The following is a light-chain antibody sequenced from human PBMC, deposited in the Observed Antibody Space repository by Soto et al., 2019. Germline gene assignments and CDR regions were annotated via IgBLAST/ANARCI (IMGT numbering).Light chain of an antibody. CDR2: QVT. V-gene: IGLV2-8*01. CDR3: SSYAGSLVV. J-gene: IGLJ2*01. Sequence: QSALTQPPSASGSPGQSVTISCTGTSSDIGAYNYVSWYRQYPDKAPKLLVYQVTKRPSGVPDLFSGSKSGNTAALTVSGLQAEDEAVYYCSSYAGSLVVFGGGTKLTVL. CDR1: SSDIGAYNY.